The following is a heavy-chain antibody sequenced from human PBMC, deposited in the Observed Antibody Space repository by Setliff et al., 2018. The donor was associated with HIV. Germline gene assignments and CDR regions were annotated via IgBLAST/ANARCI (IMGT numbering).Heavy chain of an antibody. CDR3: ARGSRGYSYAYCYYYMDV. CDR1: GDSVNDRSYF. CDR2: FYYNGDS. V-gene: IGHV4-39*07. Sequence: PSETLSLTCTVSGDSVNDRSYFWGWIRQPPGKGLEWIGTFYYNGDSRYNPSLKSRDTISVDTSKNQFSLKLSSVTAADTAVYYCARGSRGYSYAYCYYYMDVWGKGTTVTVSS. J-gene: IGHJ6*03. D-gene: IGHD5-18*01.